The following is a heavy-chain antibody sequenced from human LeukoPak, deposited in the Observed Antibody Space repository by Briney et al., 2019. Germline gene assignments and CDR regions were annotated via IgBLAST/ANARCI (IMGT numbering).Heavy chain of an antibody. Sequence: SETLSLTCTVSGGSISSYYWSWIRQPPGKGLEWIGYIYYSGSTNYNPSLKSRVTISVDTSKNQFSLKLSSVTAADTAVYYCARVRAYCGGDCYAGYFDYWAREPWSPSPQ. CDR2: IYYSGST. CDR1: GGSISSYY. J-gene: IGHJ4*02. CDR3: ARVRAYCGGDCYAGYFDY. V-gene: IGHV4-59*01. D-gene: IGHD2-21*02.